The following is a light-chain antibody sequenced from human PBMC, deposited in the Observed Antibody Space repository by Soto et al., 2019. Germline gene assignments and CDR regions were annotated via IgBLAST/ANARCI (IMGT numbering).Light chain of an antibody. V-gene: IGKV3-11*01. CDR1: QSVSSY. J-gene: IGKJ1*01. CDR2: DAS. Sequence: EIVLTQSPATLSLSPVARATLSCRASQSVSSYLAWYQQKPGQAPRLLIYDASNRATGIPARFSGSGSGTDFTLTISSLEPEDFAVYYCQQYNNWPPWTFGQGTKVDIK. CDR3: QQYNNWPPWT.